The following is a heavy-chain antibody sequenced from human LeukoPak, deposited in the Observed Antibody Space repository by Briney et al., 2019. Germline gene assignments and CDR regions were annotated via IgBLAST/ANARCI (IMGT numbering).Heavy chain of an antibody. Sequence: GGSLRLSCAASGFTFRGYAMSWVRQAPGKGLKWVSSISGSGDNTYYTASVKDRFTISRDNSKNTLFLQMNSLRAEDTAVYYCAKASYGDYVDFDYWGQGTLVTVSS. J-gene: IGHJ4*02. CDR3: AKASYGDYVDFDY. D-gene: IGHD4-17*01. CDR2: ISGSGDNT. CDR1: GFTFRGYA. V-gene: IGHV3-23*01.